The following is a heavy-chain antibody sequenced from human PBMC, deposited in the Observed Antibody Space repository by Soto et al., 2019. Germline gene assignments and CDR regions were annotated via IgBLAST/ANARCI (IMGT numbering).Heavy chain of an antibody. J-gene: IGHJ4*02. D-gene: IGHD6-19*01. CDR3: ARQGSGWYEYYFDY. CDR2: IYYSGST. CDR1: GGSISSYY. Sequence: QVQLQESGPRLVKPSETLSLTCTVSGGSISSYYWSWIRQPPGKGLEWMGYIYYSGSTNYNPSLKSRVTISVDTSKNQFSLKLSSVTAADTDVYYCARQGSGWYEYYFDYWGQGTLVTVSS. V-gene: IGHV4-59*08.